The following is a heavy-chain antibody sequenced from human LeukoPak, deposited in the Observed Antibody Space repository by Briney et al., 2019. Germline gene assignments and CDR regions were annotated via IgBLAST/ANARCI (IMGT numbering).Heavy chain of an antibody. CDR2: IIPIFGTA. V-gene: IGHV1-69*05. CDR1: GGTFSSYA. CDR3: ARVGNSRDYFDY. J-gene: IGHJ4*02. D-gene: IGHD4-23*01. Sequence: SVTVSCKASGGTFSSYAISWVRQAPGQGLEWMGGIIPIFGTANYAQKFQGRVTITTDESTSTAYMELSSLRSEDTAVYYCARVGNSRDYFDYWGQGTLITVSS.